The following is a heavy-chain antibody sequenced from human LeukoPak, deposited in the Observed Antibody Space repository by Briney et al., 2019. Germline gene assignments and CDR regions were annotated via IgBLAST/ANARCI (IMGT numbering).Heavy chain of an antibody. V-gene: IGHV3-30*17. CDR3: ARDYRDFWSGNTLDY. Sequence: GGSLRLSCAASGFTLSSYAMHWVRQAPGKGLEWVAVISYDGSNKYYADSVKGRFNISRDNYKHTMYLQINSLRAEDTAVYYCARDYRDFWSGNTLDYWGQGTLVTVSS. CDR1: GFTLSSYA. D-gene: IGHD3-3*01. J-gene: IGHJ4*02. CDR2: ISYDGSNK.